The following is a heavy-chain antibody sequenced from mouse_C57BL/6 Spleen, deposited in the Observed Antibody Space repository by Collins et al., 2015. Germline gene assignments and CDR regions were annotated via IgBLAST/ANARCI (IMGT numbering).Heavy chain of an antibody. CDR3: ARRGYYGSSPFDY. Sequence: DVQLVESGGGLVQPGGSRKLSCAASGFTFSSFGMHWVRQAPEKGLEWVAYISSGSSTIYYADTVKGRFTISRDNPKNTLFLQMTSLRSEDTAMYYCARRGYYGSSPFDYWGQGTTLTVSS. V-gene: IGHV5-17*02. CDR1: GFTFSSFG. D-gene: IGHD1-1*01. J-gene: IGHJ2*01. CDR2: ISSGSSTI.